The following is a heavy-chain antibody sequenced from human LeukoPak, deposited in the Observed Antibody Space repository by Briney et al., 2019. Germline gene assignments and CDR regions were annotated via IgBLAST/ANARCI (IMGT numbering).Heavy chain of an antibody. CDR2: INPNSGGT. J-gene: IGHJ6*03. CDR3: ARVSIGYCSGGSCYSSLGYYYMDV. D-gene: IGHD2-15*01. CDR1: GYTLTGYY. Sequence: ASVTVSCKPSGYTLTGYYMHWVRQAPGQGLEWMGWINPNSGGTNCAQKFQGRVTMTRDTSISTAYMELSRLRSDDTAVYYCARVSIGYCSGGSCYSSLGYYYMDVWGKGTTVTVSS. V-gene: IGHV1-2*02.